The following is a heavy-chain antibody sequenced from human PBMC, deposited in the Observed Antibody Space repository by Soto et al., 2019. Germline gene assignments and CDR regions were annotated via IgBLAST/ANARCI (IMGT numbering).Heavy chain of an antibody. CDR1: GGSINSYY. J-gene: IGHJ4*02. CDR2: IYYSGST. Sequence: PSETLSLTCTVYGGSINSYYWSWIRQPPGKGLEWIGYIYYSGSTNYNPSLKSRVTISVDTSKNQFSLKLSSVTAADTAVYYCASQQLVLDYWGQGTLVTVSS. D-gene: IGHD6-13*01. CDR3: ASQQLVLDY. V-gene: IGHV4-59*08.